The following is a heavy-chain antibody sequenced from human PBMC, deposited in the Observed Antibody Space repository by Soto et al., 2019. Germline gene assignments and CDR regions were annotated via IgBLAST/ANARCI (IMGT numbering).Heavy chain of an antibody. CDR1: GLTFSSYA. D-gene: IGHD4-17*01. J-gene: IGHJ6*03. CDR2: ISGSGNTK. CDR3: AKNDFGDYYSYMDV. V-gene: IGHV3-23*01. Sequence: EVQLLESEGGLIQPGGSLRLSCAASGLTFSSYAMTWVRQAPGKGLEWVAGISGSGNTKYHADSVKGRFTISRDNSKNTLFLQMNSLRAEDTALYYCAKNDFGDYYSYMDVWGKGATVTVSS.